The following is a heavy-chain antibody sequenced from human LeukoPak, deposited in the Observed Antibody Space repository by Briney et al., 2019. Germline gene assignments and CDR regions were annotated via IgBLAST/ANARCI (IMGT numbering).Heavy chain of an antibody. CDR3: ARHWLEAAKTYSYWFDP. D-gene: IGHD6-13*01. J-gene: IGHJ5*02. CDR2: IYRGGTI. Sequence: SETLSLTCSVSGGSISDYYWSWIRQPPGKGLEWIGYIYRGGTINYSPSVKSRVTMSLDTSKNQISLMLNSVTAADTAIYYCARHWLEAAKTYSYWFDPWGQGTLVTVSS. V-gene: IGHV4-4*09. CDR1: GGSISDYY.